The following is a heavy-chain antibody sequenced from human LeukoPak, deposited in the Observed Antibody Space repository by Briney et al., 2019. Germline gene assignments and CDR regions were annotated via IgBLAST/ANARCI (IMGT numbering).Heavy chain of an antibody. Sequence: PSETLSLTCTVFGDSLSSSYWSWIRQPPGMGLEWIGYTHYSGSVNYSPSLNSRVTISLDTSKSQVSLKLTSVTAADTAVYYCARLRALARAGYNDYHSMDVWGRGTTVTVSS. CDR1: GDSLSSSY. D-gene: IGHD3-9*01. V-gene: IGHV4-59*01. CDR3: ARLRALARAGYNDYHSMDV. CDR2: THYSGSV. J-gene: IGHJ6*02.